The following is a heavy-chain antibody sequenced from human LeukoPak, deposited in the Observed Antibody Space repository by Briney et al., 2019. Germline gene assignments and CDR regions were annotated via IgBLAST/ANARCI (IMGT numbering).Heavy chain of an antibody. CDR1: GFIFSNNG. CDR3: ARDPGYSSGWDFDY. CDR2: IWYDGSKK. V-gene: IGHV3-33*01. J-gene: IGHJ4*02. Sequence: PGGSLRLSWAASGFIFSNNGMHWVRQAPGKGLEWVAVIWYDGSKKYYSDSVKGRFTISRDNSKNTLYLQMNNLRAEDTAVYYCARDPGYSSGWDFDYWGQGILVTVPS. D-gene: IGHD6-19*01.